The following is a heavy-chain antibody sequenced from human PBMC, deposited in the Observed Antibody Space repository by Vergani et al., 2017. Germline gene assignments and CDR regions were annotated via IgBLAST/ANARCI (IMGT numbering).Heavy chain of an antibody. D-gene: IGHD4-11*01. Sequence: QVQLQESGPGLVKPSETLSLTCTVSGGSVSSGSYYWSWLRQPAGKGLEWIGYIYSSGSTNYNPSLKSRGTISVDTSKNQFSLQLSSVTAADTAVYYCASIYSNYFDYYYYYMDVWGKGTTVTVSS. CDR1: GGSVSSGSYY. V-gene: IGHV4-61*10. CDR3: ASIYSNYFDYYYYYMDV. CDR2: IYSSGST. J-gene: IGHJ6*03.